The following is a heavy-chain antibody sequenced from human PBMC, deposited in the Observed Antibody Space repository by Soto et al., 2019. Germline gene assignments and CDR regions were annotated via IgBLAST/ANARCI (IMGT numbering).Heavy chain of an antibody. CDR2: ISAYNGNT. CDR3: ARGYCSSTSCRVLYYFDY. J-gene: IGHJ4*02. V-gene: IGHV1-18*01. D-gene: IGHD2-2*01. Sequence: ASVKVSCKASGYTCTSYGVSCVRQAPGQGLEWMGWISAYNGNTNYAQKLQGRVTMTTDTSTSTAYMELRSLRSDDTAVYYCARGYCSSTSCRVLYYFDYWGQGTLVTVSS. CDR1: GYTCTSYG.